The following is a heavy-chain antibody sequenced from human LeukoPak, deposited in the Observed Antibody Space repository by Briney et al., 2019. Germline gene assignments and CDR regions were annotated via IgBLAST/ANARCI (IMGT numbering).Heavy chain of an antibody. Sequence: PSETLSLTCTVSGGSISSYYWSWIRQPAGKGLEWIGRIYTSGSTNYNPSLKSRVTMSVDTFKNQFSLKLSSVTAADTAVYYCARDLDYGDYAYYYYGMDVWGQGTTVTVSS. J-gene: IGHJ6*02. D-gene: IGHD4-17*01. CDR2: IYTSGST. V-gene: IGHV4-4*07. CDR3: ARDLDYGDYAYYYYGMDV. CDR1: GGSISSYY.